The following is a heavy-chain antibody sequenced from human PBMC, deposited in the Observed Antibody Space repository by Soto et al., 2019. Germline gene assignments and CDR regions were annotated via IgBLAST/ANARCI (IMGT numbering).Heavy chain of an antibody. CDR1: GGSFSGYY. Sequence: SETLSLTCAVYGGSFSGYYWSWIRQPPGKGLEWIGEINHSGSTNYNPSLKSRVTISVDTSKNQFSLKLSSVTAADTAVYYCARGLYTSGRYNWFDPWGQGILVTVSS. D-gene: IGHD6-19*01. J-gene: IGHJ5*02. CDR3: ARGLYTSGRYNWFDP. CDR2: INHSGST. V-gene: IGHV4-34*01.